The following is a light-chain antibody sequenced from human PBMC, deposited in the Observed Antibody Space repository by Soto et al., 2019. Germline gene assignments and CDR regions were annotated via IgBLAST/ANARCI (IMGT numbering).Light chain of an antibody. J-gene: IGKJ4*01. V-gene: IGKV3-11*01. Sequence: EIVLTKSPATLSLSPGERATLSCRASQSVSSYLAWYAQKPGQAPRLLIYDASNRATGIPARFSGSGSGTDFTLTISSLEPEDFAVYYCQQRSRTVSGGTKVEIK. CDR1: QSVSSY. CDR3: QQRSRT. CDR2: DAS.